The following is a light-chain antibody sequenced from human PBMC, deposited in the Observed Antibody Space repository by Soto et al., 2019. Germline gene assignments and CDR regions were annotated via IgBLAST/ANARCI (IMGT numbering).Light chain of an antibody. Sequence: QSALTQPASVSGSPGQSITISCTGTSSDVGAYNYVSWFQQHPGKAPRLIIYDVSNRPSGVSNRFSGSKSGNTASLTISGLQAVDEADYYCSSYTTSTTGVFGGGTKLTVL. J-gene: IGLJ3*02. CDR1: SSDVGAYNY. CDR3: SSYTTSTTGV. V-gene: IGLV2-14*01. CDR2: DVS.